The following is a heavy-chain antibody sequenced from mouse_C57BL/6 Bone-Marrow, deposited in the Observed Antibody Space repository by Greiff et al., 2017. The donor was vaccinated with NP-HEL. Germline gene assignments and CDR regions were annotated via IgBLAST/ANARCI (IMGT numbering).Heavy chain of an antibody. V-gene: IGHV1-36*01. CDR1: GFTFTDYY. J-gene: IGHJ4*01. CDR3: ARSPITTVVSMDY. D-gene: IGHD1-1*01. CDR2: VYPYNGGT. Sequence: VHVKQSGPVLVKPGPSVKISCKASGFTFTDYYMHWVKQSHGKSLEWIGLVYPYNGGTSYNQKFKGKATLTVDTSSSTAYMELNSLTSEDSAVYYCARSPITTVVSMDYWGQGTSVTVSS.